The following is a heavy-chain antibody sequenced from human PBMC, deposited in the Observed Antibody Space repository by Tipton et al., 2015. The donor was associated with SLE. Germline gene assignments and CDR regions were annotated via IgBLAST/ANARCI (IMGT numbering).Heavy chain of an antibody. CDR3: ARYFYDSSGECLFDS. D-gene: IGHD3-22*01. J-gene: IGHJ4*02. V-gene: IGHV4-31*03. Sequence: TLSLTCTVSSGSISGGGYYWSWIRQYPGKGLEWIGYIFYSGTTYYNPSLKGRPTISLDTSKKQFSLKLTSMTPADTAVYYCARYFYDSSGECLFDSWGQGTLVTVSS. CDR1: SGSISGGGYY. CDR2: IFYSGTT.